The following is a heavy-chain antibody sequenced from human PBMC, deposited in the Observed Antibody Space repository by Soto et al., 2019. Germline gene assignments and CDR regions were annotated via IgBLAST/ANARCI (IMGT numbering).Heavy chain of an antibody. D-gene: IGHD3-22*01. CDR3: ASSVPGGYIDY. CDR2: TYYRSKWRS. J-gene: IGHJ4*02. V-gene: IGHV6-1*01. Sequence: SQTLLLTCPISGYSVSSNNPAWNWIRQSPSRGIEWLRSTYYRSKWRSVYAVVVRGKIRISPDTSKVPSSLQVVYVTPGDPSVYYCASSVPGGYIDYWGRGTLVTVSS. CDR1: GYSVSSNNPA.